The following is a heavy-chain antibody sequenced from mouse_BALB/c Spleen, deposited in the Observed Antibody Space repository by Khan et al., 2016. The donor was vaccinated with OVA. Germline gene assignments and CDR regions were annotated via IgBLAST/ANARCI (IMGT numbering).Heavy chain of an antibody. CDR1: GYSITRDYA. Sequence: VQLKESGPGLVKPSQSLSLTCTVTGYSITRDYAWNWIRQFPGNKLEWMGYITNSGSTNYNPSLKSRISITRDTSKNQFFLQLNSVTTEDTATYYCASELGRYYAMDYWVQGTSVTVSS. D-gene: IGHD4-1*01. V-gene: IGHV3-2*02. CDR2: ITNSGST. J-gene: IGHJ4*01. CDR3: ASELGRYYAMDY.